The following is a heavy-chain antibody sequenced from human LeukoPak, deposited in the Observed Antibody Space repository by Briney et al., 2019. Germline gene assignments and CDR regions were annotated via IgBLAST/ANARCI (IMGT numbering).Heavy chain of an antibody. D-gene: IGHD1-26*01. V-gene: IGHV4-39*01. CDR3: ARTMDSGSYYTFDI. CDR2: IYYSGST. Sequence: SETLSLTCTVSGGSIRSSSYYWGWIRQPPGKGLEWIGSIYYSGSTYYSPSLKSRVTISVDTSKNQFSLKPSSATAADTAVYFCARTMDSGSYYTFDIWGQGTMVTVSS. CDR1: GGSIRSSSYY. J-gene: IGHJ3*02.